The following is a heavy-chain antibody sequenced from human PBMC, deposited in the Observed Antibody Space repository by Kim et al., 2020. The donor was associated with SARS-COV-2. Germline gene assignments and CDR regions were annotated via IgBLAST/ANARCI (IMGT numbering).Heavy chain of an antibody. J-gene: IGHJ4*02. D-gene: IGHD3-22*01. V-gene: IGHV1-69*04. Sequence: QKFQGRVTITADKSTGTAYMELGSLKYEDTAVYYCARVSNYYDSSGYFDYWGQGTLVTVSS. CDR3: ARVSNYYDSSGYFDY.